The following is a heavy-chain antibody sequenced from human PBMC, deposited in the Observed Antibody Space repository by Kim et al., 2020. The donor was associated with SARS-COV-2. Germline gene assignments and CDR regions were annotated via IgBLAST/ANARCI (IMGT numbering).Heavy chain of an antibody. CDR3: ARREMATIVYAFDI. CDR1: GGSISSSSYY. J-gene: IGHJ3*02. D-gene: IGHD5-12*01. Sequence: SETLSLTCTVSGGSISSSSYYWGWIRQPPGKGLEWIGSIYYSGSTYYNPSLKSRVTISVDTSKNQFSLKLSSVTAADTAVYYCARREMATIVYAFDIWGQGTMVTVSS. V-gene: IGHV4-39*01. CDR2: IYYSGST.